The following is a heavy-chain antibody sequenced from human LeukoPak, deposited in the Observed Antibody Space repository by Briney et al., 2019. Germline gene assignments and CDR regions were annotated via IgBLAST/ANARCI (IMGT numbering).Heavy chain of an antibody. Sequence: SETLSLTCAVYGGSFSGYYWSWIRQPPGKGLEWIGEINHSGSTNYNPSLKSRVTISVDTSKNQFSLKLSSVTAADTAVYYCARGRGSYYNGWFDPWGQGALVTVSS. J-gene: IGHJ5*02. D-gene: IGHD1-26*01. CDR3: ARGRGSYYNGWFDP. V-gene: IGHV4-34*01. CDR1: GGSFSGYY. CDR2: INHSGST.